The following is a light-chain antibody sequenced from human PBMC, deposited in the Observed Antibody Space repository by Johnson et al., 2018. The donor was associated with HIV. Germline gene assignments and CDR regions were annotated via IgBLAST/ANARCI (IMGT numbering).Light chain of an antibody. CDR3: GTWHTSLSGGGV. CDR1: SSNIGNNY. V-gene: IGLV1-51*02. CDR2: ENN. Sequence: QSVLTKPPSVSAAPGQKVIISCSGSSSNIGNNYVSWYQQLPGTAPKLLIYENNKRPSGIPDRFSGSKSGTSATLVITGLQTGDEADYYCGTWHTSLSGGGVFGTGTKVTFL. J-gene: IGLJ1*01.